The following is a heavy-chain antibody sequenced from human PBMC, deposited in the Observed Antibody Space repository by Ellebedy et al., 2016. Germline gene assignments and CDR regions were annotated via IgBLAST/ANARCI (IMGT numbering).Heavy chain of an antibody. J-gene: IGHJ4*02. V-gene: IGHV3-21*05. Sequence: GESLKISXAASEVTFSTYGMNWVRQAPGKGLEWISYISTRSDYTSYADSVKGRFSISRDSAKKSLYLQMNNLRPEDTAVYYCVKAAGPLVVYNHLDHWGQGTQVTVSS. CDR2: ISTRSDYT. CDR1: EVTFSTYG. D-gene: IGHD2-8*02. CDR3: VKAAGPLVVYNHLDH.